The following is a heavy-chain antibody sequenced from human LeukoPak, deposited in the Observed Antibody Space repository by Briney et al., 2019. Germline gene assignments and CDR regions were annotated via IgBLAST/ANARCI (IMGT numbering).Heavy chain of an antibody. D-gene: IGHD1-26*01. Sequence: GGSLRLSCAASGFTFSSYAMSWVRQAPGKGLEWVSAISGSSGSTYYSDSVKGRFTISRDNSKNTLYLQMNSLRDEDTAVYYCAKTQEWELLRGPGGYYFDYWGQGTLVTVSS. J-gene: IGHJ4*02. CDR1: GFTFSSYA. V-gene: IGHV3-23*01. CDR3: AKTQEWELLRGPGGYYFDY. CDR2: ISGSSGST.